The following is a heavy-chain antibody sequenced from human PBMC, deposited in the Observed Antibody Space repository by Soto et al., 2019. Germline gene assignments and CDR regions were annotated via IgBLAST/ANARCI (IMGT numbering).Heavy chain of an antibody. D-gene: IGHD5-12*01. CDR3: ARDVGYNDYIRYAFDI. J-gene: IGHJ3*02. CDR1: GFPFSDYD. V-gene: IGHV3-11*01. Sequence: PGGSLRLSCAASGFPFSDYDMSWIRQAPGKGLEWVSYISSSSTSIYYADSVKGRFTISRDNAKNSLYLQMNSLRAEDTAVYYCARDVGYNDYIRYAFDIWGQGTMVTVSS. CDR2: ISSSSTSI.